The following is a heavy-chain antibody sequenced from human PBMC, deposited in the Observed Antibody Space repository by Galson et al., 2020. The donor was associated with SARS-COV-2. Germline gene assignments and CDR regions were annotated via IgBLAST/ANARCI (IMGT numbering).Heavy chain of an antibody. V-gene: IGHV3-9*01. J-gene: IGHJ4*02. CDR2: ITWNSDVI. CDR1: GFTFDDYT. D-gene: IGHD3-10*01. Sequence: GGSLRLSCAASGFTFDDYTMHWVRQTPGKGPEWVSGITWNSDVIVYADSVKGRFTISRDNAKNSLYLQMNDLRLEDTALYYCAKVKGPYGSGSLKNTLSSFDYWGQGTLVAVST. CDR3: AKVKGPYGSGSLKNTLSSFDY.